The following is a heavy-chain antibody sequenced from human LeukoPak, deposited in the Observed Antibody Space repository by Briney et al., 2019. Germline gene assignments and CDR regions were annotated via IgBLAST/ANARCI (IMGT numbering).Heavy chain of an antibody. CDR3: ARHEDLDY. V-gene: IGHV4-61*08. CDR2: MYHTGSS. D-gene: IGHD2-15*01. J-gene: IGHJ4*02. CDR1: GASVSSDDYY. Sequence: SETLSLTCTVSGASVSSDDYYWTWIRQPPGKGLEWIGYMYHTGSSNYNPSLKSRVTISVDMSKNQFSLKLSSVTAADTAVYYCARHEDLDYWGQGTLVTVSS.